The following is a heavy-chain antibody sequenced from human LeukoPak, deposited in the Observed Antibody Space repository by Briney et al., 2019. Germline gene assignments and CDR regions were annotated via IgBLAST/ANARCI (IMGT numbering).Heavy chain of an antibody. CDR1: GYTFTSYG. V-gene: IGHV1-18*01. Sequence: ASVKLSSKASGYTFTSYGISWVRQAPGHGLEWMGWISAYNGNTNYAQKLQGRVTMTTDTSTSTAYMELRRLRCDETAVYYCARVTVTTFDYWGQGTLVTVSS. CDR3: ARVTVTTFDY. J-gene: IGHJ4*02. CDR2: ISAYNGNT. D-gene: IGHD4-17*01.